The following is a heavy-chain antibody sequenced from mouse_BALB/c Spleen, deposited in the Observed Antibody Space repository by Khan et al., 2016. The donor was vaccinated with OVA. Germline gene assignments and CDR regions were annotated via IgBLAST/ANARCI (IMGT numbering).Heavy chain of an antibody. Sequence: QVQLKQSGPGLVAPSQSLSITCTVSGFSLTSYGVHWVRQPPGQGLEWLGVIWAGGSTNYNSALMSRLSISTDNSKCQASLIMNSLQTDDTAKYYCARLEDKWGQGTTLTVSS. CDR3: ARLEDK. J-gene: IGHJ2*01. V-gene: IGHV2-9*02. CDR1: GFSLTSYG. CDR2: IWAGGST.